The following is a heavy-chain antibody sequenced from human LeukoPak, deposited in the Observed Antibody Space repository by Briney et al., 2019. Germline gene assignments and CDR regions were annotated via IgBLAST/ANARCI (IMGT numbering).Heavy chain of an antibody. CDR2: INSSSSYI. Sequence: GGSLRHSCAASGFTFISYIMNWVRQAPGKGLEWVSPINSSSSYIYYVDSVKGGFTISRDNAKNPLYLQMNGLRAEDTAVYYCAIDSSGYYRNWGQGTLVTVSS. CDR1: GFTFISYI. D-gene: IGHD3-22*01. J-gene: IGHJ4*02. CDR3: AIDSSGYYRN. V-gene: IGHV3-21*01.